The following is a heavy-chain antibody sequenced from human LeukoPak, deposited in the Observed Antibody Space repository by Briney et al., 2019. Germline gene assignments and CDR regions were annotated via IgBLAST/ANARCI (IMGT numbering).Heavy chain of an antibody. D-gene: IGHD5-24*01. Sequence: ASVKVSCKVSGYTLTELSMHWVRQAPGKGLEWMGGFDPEDGETIYAQKFQGRVTMTEDTSTDTAYMELSSLRSEDTAVYYCAIHVRDGYKPPFWGQGTLVTVSS. CDR1: GYTLTELS. CDR3: AIHVRDGYKPPF. J-gene: IGHJ4*02. CDR2: FDPEDGET. V-gene: IGHV1-24*01.